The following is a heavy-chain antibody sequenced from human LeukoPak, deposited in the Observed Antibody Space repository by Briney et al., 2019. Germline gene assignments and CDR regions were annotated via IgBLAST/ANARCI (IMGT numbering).Heavy chain of an antibody. CDR1: GGSISSSNYY. CDR3: AITPPGRDGYKYFDY. Sequence: PSETLSLTCTVSGGSISSSNYYWGWIRQPPGKGLEWIGSISYSGSTYYNPSLKSRVTTSVDTSKNQSSLRLSSVTAADTAVYYCAITPPGRDGYKYFDYWGQGTLVTVSS. J-gene: IGHJ4*02. D-gene: IGHD5-24*01. V-gene: IGHV4-39*07. CDR2: ISYSGST.